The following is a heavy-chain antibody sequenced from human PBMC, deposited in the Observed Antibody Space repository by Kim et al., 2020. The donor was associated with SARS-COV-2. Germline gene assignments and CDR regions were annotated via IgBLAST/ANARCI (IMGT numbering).Heavy chain of an antibody. Sequence: SVKGRFTISRDNAKNSLYLQMNSLRAEDTAVYYCARVSGGPITFGPGWDYWGQGTLVTVSS. J-gene: IGHJ4*02. CDR3: ARVSGGPITFGPGWDY. V-gene: IGHV3-11*01. D-gene: IGHD3-16*01.